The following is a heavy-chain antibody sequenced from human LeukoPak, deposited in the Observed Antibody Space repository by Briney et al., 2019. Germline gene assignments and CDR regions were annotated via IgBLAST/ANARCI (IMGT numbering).Heavy chain of an antibody. CDR2: FDPEDGET. Sequence: ASVKVSCKVSGYTLTELSMHWVRQAPGKGLEWMGGFDPEDGETIYPQKFQGRVTMTEDTSTDTAYMELSSLRSEDPAVYYCATENWGEGNYYYMDVWGKGTTVTVSS. CDR3: ATENWGEGNYYYMDV. J-gene: IGHJ6*03. D-gene: IGHD7-27*01. CDR1: GYTLTELS. V-gene: IGHV1-24*01.